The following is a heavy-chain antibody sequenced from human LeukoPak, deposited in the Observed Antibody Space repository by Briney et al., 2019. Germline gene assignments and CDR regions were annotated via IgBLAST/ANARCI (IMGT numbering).Heavy chain of an antibody. CDR2: ISYDGSNK. J-gene: IGHJ3*02. V-gene: IGHV3-30*18. CDR3: AKGPVLLSFGDPNGGAFDI. CDR1: GFTFGSYG. D-gene: IGHD3-10*01. Sequence: GGSLRLSCAASGFTFGSYGMHWVRQAPGKGLEWVAVISYDGSNKYYADSVKGRFTISRDNSKNTLYLQMNSLRAEDTAVYYCAKGPVLLSFGDPNGGAFDIWGQGTMVTVSS.